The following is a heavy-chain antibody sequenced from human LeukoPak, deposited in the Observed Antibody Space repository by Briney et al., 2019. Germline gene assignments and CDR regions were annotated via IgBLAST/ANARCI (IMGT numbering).Heavy chain of an antibody. Sequence: SETLSLTCTVSGGSISSYYWSWIRQPPGQGLELIGYIYYTGITNYNPSLKSPVTISVDTSKPQFSLKLSSVTSADTAVYYCARAWYAKFDYWGQGTLVAVSS. D-gene: IGHD6-13*01. CDR1: GGSISSYY. J-gene: IGHJ4*02. V-gene: IGHV4-59*01. CDR3: ARAWYAKFDY. CDR2: IYYTGIT.